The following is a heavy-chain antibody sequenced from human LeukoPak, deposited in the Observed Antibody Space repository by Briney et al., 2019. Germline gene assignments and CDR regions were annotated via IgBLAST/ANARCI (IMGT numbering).Heavy chain of an antibody. J-gene: IGHJ4*02. V-gene: IGHV3-53*01. CDR1: GFTVSSNS. CDR2: IYSGSI. CDR3: ANRAGAYSHPYDY. D-gene: IGHD4/OR15-4a*01. Sequence: GGSLRLSCTVSGFTVSSNSMSWVRQAPGKGLEWVSFIYSGSIHYSDSVKGRFTISQDNSKNTLYLQMNSLRAEDTAVYYGANRAGAYSHPYDYWGQGTLVTVSS.